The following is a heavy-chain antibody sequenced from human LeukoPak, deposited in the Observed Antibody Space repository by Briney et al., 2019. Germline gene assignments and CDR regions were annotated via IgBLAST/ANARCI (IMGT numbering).Heavy chain of an antibody. Sequence: SETLSLTCIVSGGSISDYYWNRIRQPPGKGLEWIGYVFNSGGTNFNPSLKSRIIISVDTSKNQFSLKLRSVTAADSGVYYCARADSGYDHFDYWGQGTLVTVSS. CDR1: GGSISDYY. CDR3: ARADSGYDHFDY. CDR2: VFNSGGT. J-gene: IGHJ4*02. D-gene: IGHD5-12*01. V-gene: IGHV4-59*01.